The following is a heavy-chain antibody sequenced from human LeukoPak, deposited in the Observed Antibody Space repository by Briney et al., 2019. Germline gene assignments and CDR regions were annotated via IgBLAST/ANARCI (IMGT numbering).Heavy chain of an antibody. CDR3: ARGGYASRELVQH. J-gene: IGHJ1*01. V-gene: IGHV1-8*02. CDR2: MNPNSGNT. CDR1: GYTFTSYD. Sequence: ASVKVSCKASGYTFTSYDINWVRQATGQGLEWMGWMNPNSGNTGYAQKFQGRVTMTRDTSISTAYMELSSLRSDDTAVYYCARGGYASRELVQHWGQGTLVTVSS. D-gene: IGHD3-10*01.